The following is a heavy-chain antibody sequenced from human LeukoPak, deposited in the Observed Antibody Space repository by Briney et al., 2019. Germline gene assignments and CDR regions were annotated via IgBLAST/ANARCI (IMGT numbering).Heavy chain of an antibody. CDR2: IYHSGTT. Sequence: PSETLSLTCTISGYSISSGYYWGWIRQPPGKGLEWIGSIYHSGTTYYNPSLKSRVTISVDTSKNQFSLKLSSVTAADTAVYYCARGGDYEGYFDYWGQGTLVTVSS. CDR1: GYSISSGYY. CDR3: ARGGDYEGYFDY. V-gene: IGHV4-38-2*02. J-gene: IGHJ4*02. D-gene: IGHD4-17*01.